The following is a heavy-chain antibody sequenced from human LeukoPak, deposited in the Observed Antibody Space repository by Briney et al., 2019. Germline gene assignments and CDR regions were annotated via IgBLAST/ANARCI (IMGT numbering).Heavy chain of an antibody. CDR1: GFTYDDYG. Sequence: GGSLRLSCAVSGFTYDDYGMSWVRQAPGKGLEWASGINWNGGNTGYADSVKGRFTISRDNAKNSLYLQMNSLRAEDTALYYCARIRRGSSSWYYFDSWGQGTLVTVSS. CDR2: INWNGGNT. CDR3: ARIRRGSSSWYYFDS. J-gene: IGHJ4*02. V-gene: IGHV3-20*04. D-gene: IGHD6-13*01.